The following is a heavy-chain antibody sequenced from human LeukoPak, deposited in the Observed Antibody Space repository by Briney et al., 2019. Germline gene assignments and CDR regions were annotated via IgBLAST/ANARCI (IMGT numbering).Heavy chain of an antibody. V-gene: IGHV3-7*01. D-gene: IGHD6-25*01. CDR2: INQDGSEK. CDR3: ARFRLFNWFDP. J-gene: IGHJ5*02. Sequence: GGSPRLSCAASKFIFSNYWMSWVRQAPGKGLEWVANINQDGSEKYYMDSVKGRFTISRDNAKNSLYLQMNSLRAGDTAVYYCARFRLFNWFDPWGQGTLVTVSS. CDR1: KFIFSNYW.